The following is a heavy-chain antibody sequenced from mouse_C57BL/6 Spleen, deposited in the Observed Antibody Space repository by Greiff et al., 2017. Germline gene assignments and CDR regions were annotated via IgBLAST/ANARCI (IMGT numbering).Heavy chain of an antibody. Sequence: VQLQQSGPELVKPGASVKISCKASGYAFSSSWMNWVKQRPGKGLEWIGRIYPGDGDTNYNGKFKGKATLTADKSSSTAYMQLSSLTSEDSAVYFCARSLTGTGWYFDVWGTGTTVTVSS. CDR2: IYPGDGDT. CDR3: ARSLTGTGWYFDV. V-gene: IGHV1-82*01. J-gene: IGHJ1*03. D-gene: IGHD4-1*01. CDR1: GYAFSSSW.